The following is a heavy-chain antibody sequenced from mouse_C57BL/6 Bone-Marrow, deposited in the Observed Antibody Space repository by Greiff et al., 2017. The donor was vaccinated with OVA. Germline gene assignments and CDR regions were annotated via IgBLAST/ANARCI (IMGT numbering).Heavy chain of an antibody. Sequence: QVQLKQSGPGLVQPSQSLSITCTVSGFSLTSYGVHWVRQSPGKGLEWLGVIWSGGSTDYNAAFISRLSISKDNSKSQVFFKMNSLQADDTAIYYCASPTVVYYAMDYWGQGTSVTVSS. CDR2: IWSGGST. V-gene: IGHV2-2*01. CDR1: GFSLTSYG. J-gene: IGHJ4*01. CDR3: ASPTVVYYAMDY. D-gene: IGHD1-1*01.